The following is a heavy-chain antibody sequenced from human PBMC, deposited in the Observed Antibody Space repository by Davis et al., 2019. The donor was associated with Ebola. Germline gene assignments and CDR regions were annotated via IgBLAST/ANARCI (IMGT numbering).Heavy chain of an antibody. CDR2: IYHSGST. J-gene: IGHJ6*02. CDR3: ARGGALWFGELLRTYGMDV. D-gene: IGHD3-10*01. V-gene: IGHV4-34*01. Sequence: ESLKISCAASGFTFSSYAMSWVRQAPGKGLEWIGEIYHSGSTNYNPSLKSRVTISVDKSKNQFSLKLSSVTAADTAVYYCARGGALWFGELLRTYGMDVWGQGTTVTVSS. CDR1: GFTFSSYA.